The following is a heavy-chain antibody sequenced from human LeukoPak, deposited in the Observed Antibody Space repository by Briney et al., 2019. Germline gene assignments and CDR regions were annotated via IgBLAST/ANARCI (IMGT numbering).Heavy chain of an antibody. J-gene: IGHJ4*02. CDR1: GFTFSSYW. CDR2: VSYDGTNK. D-gene: IGHD6-19*01. V-gene: IGHV3-30-3*01. Sequence: GGSLRLSCAASGFTFSSYWMSWVRQAPGKGLEWVALVSYDGTNKYYADSVMGRFTVSRDNSKNTLYLQMSSLSAEDTAVYYCASSPSSYFDYWGQGTLVTVSS. CDR3: ASSPSSYFDY.